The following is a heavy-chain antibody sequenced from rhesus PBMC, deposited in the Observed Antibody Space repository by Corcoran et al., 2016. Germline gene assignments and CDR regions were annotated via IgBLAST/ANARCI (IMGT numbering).Heavy chain of an antibody. CDR3: AMGDPYYFDY. Sequence: QVQLQESGPGLVTPSETLSLPCALSGYSFSIGYGWLWLRQPPGKGLEWIGYIVGISGSTNYNPALKSRVTISKDTSKNQFSLKLSSVTAADTAVYYCAMGDPYYFDYWGQGVLVTVSS. J-gene: IGHJ4*01. CDR1: GYSFSIGYG. CDR2: IVGISGST. D-gene: IGHD3-34*01. V-gene: IGHV4-127*01.